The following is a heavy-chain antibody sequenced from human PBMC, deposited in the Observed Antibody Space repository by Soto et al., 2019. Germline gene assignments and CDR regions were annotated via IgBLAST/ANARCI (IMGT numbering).Heavy chain of an antibody. Sequence: ASVKVSCKASGYTFTSYGISWVRQAPGQGLEWMGWISAYNGNTNYAQKLQGRVTMTTDTSTSTAYMELRSLRSDDTAVYYCARGARYYCDSSGYLNWFDPWGQGTLVTVSS. D-gene: IGHD3-22*01. CDR1: GYTFTSYG. CDR2: ISAYNGNT. J-gene: IGHJ5*02. CDR3: ARGARYYCDSSGYLNWFDP. V-gene: IGHV1-18*01.